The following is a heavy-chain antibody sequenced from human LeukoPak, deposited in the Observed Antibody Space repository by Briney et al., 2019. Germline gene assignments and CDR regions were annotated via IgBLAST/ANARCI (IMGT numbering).Heavy chain of an antibody. D-gene: IGHD3-10*01. J-gene: IGHJ6*02. CDR2: VSKSDGTT. Sequence: GGSLRLSCAASGFTFSSYAMTWVRQAPGKGLEWVSSVSKSDGTTYYADSVKGRLTISRDNSKNTLHLQMNGLRAEDTAVYYCARGSYGMDVWGQGTTVTVSS. CDR1: GFTFSSYA. CDR3: ARGSYGMDV. V-gene: IGHV3-23*01.